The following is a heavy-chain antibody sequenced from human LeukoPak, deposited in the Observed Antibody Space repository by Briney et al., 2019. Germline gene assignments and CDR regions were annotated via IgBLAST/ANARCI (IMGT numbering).Heavy chain of an antibody. D-gene: IGHD3-22*01. CDR1: GGSISSYY. Sequence: PSETLSLTCTVSGGSISSYYWSWIRQPPGKGLEWIGYIYYSGSTNYNPSLKSRVTISVDTSKNQFSLKLSSVTAADTAVYYCASLNYYDSSGYFEIRTFDYWGQGTLVTVSS. CDR2: IYYSGST. CDR3: ASLNYYDSSGYFEIRTFDY. V-gene: IGHV4-59*12. J-gene: IGHJ4*02.